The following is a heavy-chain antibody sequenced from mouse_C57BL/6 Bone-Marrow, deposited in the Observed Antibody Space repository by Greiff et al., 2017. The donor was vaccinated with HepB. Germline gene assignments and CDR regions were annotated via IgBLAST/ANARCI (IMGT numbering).Heavy chain of an antibody. CDR2: ISSGSSTI. V-gene: IGHV5-17*01. D-gene: IGHD1-1*01. Sequence: EVYLVESGGGLVKPGGSLKLSCAASGFTFSDYGMHWVRQAPEKGLEWVAYISSGSSTIYYADTVKGRFTISRDNAKNTLFLQMTSLRSEDTAMYYCASRYGSRRGAMDYWGQGTSVTVSS. CDR3: ASRYGSRRGAMDY. CDR1: GFTFSDYG. J-gene: IGHJ4*01.